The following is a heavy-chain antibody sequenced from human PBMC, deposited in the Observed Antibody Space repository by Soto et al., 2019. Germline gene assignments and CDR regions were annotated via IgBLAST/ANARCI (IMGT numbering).Heavy chain of an antibody. J-gene: IGHJ3*02. V-gene: IGHV4-39*01. Sequence: SETLSLTCTVPGGSISSSNYFWGWIRQPPGKGLEWIGTIYYSGSTYYNPSLKSRITISIDTSKNQFSLKLSSVTAADTAVYYCARQGYVINAFDIWGQGTLVTVSS. D-gene: IGHD5-12*01. CDR1: GGSISSSNYF. CDR3: ARQGYVINAFDI. CDR2: IYYSGST.